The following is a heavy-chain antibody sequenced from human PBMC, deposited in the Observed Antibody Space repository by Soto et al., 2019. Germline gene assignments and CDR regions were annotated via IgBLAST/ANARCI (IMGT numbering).Heavy chain of an antibody. Sequence: PGGSLRLSCAASGFTFTTYAMGWVRQAPGKGLEWVSSISDNGGTTYYADSVKGRFTISRDNSKNTLYLQMNSLRAEDTAIYYCAKNRVESGILPFDYWGQGTLVTVS. CDR3: AKNRVESGILPFDY. V-gene: IGHV3-23*01. D-gene: IGHD1-20*01. CDR1: GFTFTTYA. J-gene: IGHJ4*02. CDR2: ISDNGGTT.